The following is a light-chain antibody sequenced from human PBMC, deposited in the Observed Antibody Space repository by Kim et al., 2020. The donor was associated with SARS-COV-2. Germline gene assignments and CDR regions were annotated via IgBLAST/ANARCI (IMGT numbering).Light chain of an antibody. CDR3: ASFTRSITVV. V-gene: IGLV2-14*03. Sequence: GQSITLSCTGTSRDVGFYNYGSWYQQHPDKAPKLIICDVSDRPSGISNRFSGSKSGNTASLTISGLQPEDEADYYCASFTRSITVVFGGGTQLTVL. CDR2: DVS. CDR1: SRDVGFYNY. J-gene: IGLJ2*01.